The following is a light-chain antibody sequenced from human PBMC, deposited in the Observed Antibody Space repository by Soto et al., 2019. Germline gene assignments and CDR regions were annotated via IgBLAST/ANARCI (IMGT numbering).Light chain of an antibody. CDR1: QSVSSN. CDR3: QQYSAWPLT. J-gene: IGKJ4*01. CDR2: GVS. V-gene: IGKV3-15*01. Sequence: EVVMTQSPATLSVSPGERATLSCRASQSVSSNILAWYQQKPSQAPSLLIYGVSIRAIGIPASFSGSGSGTEFTLTIRSLQSEDFAVYYCQQYSAWPLTIGGGTKVEI.